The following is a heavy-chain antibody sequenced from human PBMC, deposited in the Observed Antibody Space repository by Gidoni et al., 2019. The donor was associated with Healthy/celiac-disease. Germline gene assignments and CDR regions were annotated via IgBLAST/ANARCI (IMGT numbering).Heavy chain of an antibody. Sequence: HVQLVQSGAEVKKPGSSVKVSCKASGGTFSSSAISWVRQAPGQGLEWMGGIIPIFGTANYAQKFQGRVTITADESTSTAYMELSSLRSEDTAVYYCARWEVVGATPQPWFDPWGQGTLVTVSS. CDR1: GGTFSSSA. CDR3: ARWEVVGATPQPWFDP. V-gene: IGHV1-69*01. J-gene: IGHJ5*02. CDR2: IIPIFGTA. D-gene: IGHD1-26*01.